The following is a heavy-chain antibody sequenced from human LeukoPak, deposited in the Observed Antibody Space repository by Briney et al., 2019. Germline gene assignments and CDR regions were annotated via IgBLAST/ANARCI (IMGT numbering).Heavy chain of an antibody. D-gene: IGHD2-2*01. J-gene: IGHJ4*02. CDR2: ISSSSSYI. CDR1: GFTFSSYS. CDR3: ARGYCSSTSCYLLDY. V-gene: IGHV3-21*01. Sequence: GGSLRLSCAASGFTFSSYSMNWVRQAPGKGLEWVPSISSSSSYIYYADSVKGRFTISRDNAKNSLYLQMNSLRAEDTAVYYCARGYCSSTSCYLLDYWGQGTLVTVSS.